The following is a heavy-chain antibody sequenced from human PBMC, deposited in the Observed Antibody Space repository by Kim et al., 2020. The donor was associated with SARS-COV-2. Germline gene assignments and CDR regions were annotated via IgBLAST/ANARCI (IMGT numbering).Heavy chain of an antibody. Sequence: GGSLRLSCAASGFTFSSYGMHWVRQAPGKGLEWVAVISYDGSNKYYADSVKGRFTISRDNSKNTLYLQMNSLRAEDTAVYYCAKEGEVRTNYYYGMDVWGQGTTVTVSS. J-gene: IGHJ6*02. D-gene: IGHD1-1*01. CDR3: AKEGEVRTNYYYGMDV. V-gene: IGHV3-30*18. CDR2: ISYDGSNK. CDR1: GFTFSSYG.